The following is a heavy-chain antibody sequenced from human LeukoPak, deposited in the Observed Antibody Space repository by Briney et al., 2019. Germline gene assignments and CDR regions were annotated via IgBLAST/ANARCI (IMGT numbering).Heavy chain of an antibody. D-gene: IGHD6-13*01. CDR3: AKDQTGYSSSWYEVY. CDR2: ISGSGGST. J-gene: IGHJ4*02. V-gene: IGHV3-23*01. Sequence: PGGSLRLSCAASGFTFSSYAMSWVRQAPGRGLEWVSAISGSGGSTYYADSVKGRFTISRDNSKNTLYLQMNSLRAEDTAVYYCAKDQTGYSSSWYEVYWGQGTLVTVSS. CDR1: GFTFSSYA.